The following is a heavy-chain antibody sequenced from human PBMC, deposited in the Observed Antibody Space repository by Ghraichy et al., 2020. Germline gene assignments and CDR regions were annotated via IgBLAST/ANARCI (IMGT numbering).Heavy chain of an antibody. V-gene: IGHV3-9*01. CDR3: AKGLYDSSGPFDY. Sequence: GGSLRLSCAASGFTFNNYVMHWIRQAPGKGLEWVSRIRWDGGSIDYADSVKGRFTISRDNAKKSLYLQMDSLRDGDTAFYYCAKGLYDSSGPFDYWGQGILVTVSS. D-gene: IGHD3-22*01. CDR2: IRWDGGSI. J-gene: IGHJ4*02. CDR1: GFTFNNYV.